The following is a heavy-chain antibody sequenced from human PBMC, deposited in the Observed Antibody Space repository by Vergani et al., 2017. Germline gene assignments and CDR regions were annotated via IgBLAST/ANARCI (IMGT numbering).Heavy chain of an antibody. CDR1: GFIFSTYA. D-gene: IGHD1-20*01. CDR2: ISASGAPT. CDR3: ARAYGRYDWFDY. V-gene: IGHV3-23*04. Sequence: VQLVEAGGGLVQPGGSLRLSCTASGFIFSTYAMSWVRQAPGKGLEWVSGISASGAPTYYADSVKGRVTISRDNSKNTLYLQMNSLRVEDTAVYYCARAYGRYDWFDYWGQRTLVTVSS. J-gene: IGHJ4*01.